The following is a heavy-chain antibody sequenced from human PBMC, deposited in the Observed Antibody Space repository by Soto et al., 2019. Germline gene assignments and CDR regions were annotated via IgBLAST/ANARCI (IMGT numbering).Heavy chain of an antibody. J-gene: IGHJ6*03. V-gene: IGHV1-69*02. Sequence: SVKVSCKASGGTFSSYTISWVRQAPGQGLEWMGRIIPILGIANYAQKFQGRVTITADKSTSTAYMELSSLRSEDTAVYYCARCRLDSSSWPHYFYYYYMDVWGKGTTVTVSS. CDR2: IIPILGIA. D-gene: IGHD6-13*01. CDR1: GGTFSSYT. CDR3: ARCRLDSSSWPHYFYYYYMDV.